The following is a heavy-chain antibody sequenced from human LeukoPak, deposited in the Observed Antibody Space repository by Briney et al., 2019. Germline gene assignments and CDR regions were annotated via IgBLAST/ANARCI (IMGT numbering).Heavy chain of an antibody. CDR2: IDRDGSRI. CDR3: VRGNDYGGPHY. J-gene: IGHJ4*02. D-gene: IGHD4-23*01. V-gene: IGHV3-74*01. Sequence: PGGSLRLSYAVSGFTFSSYWMHWVRQAPGKGLVWVSRIDRDGSRINYADSVKGRFTISRDNGKNTLFLQMNSLRAEDAAVYYCVRGNDYGGPHYWGQGTLVTVSS. CDR1: GFTFSSYW.